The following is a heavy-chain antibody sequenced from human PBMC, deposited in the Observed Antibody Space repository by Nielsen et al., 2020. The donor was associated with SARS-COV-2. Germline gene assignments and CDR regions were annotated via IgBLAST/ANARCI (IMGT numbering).Heavy chain of an antibody. CDR2: ISGRGGST. Sequence: GESLKISCAASEFTFSSYAMGWVRQAPGKGLEWVSFISGRGGSTYYADSVKGRFTISRDNAKNTLYLQMNSLRAEDTAVYYCVRGLQVPNGLAHRWGQGTLVTVSS. V-gene: IGHV3-23*01. CDR1: EFTFSSYA. D-gene: IGHD3-16*01. J-gene: IGHJ4*02. CDR3: VRGLQVPNGLAHR.